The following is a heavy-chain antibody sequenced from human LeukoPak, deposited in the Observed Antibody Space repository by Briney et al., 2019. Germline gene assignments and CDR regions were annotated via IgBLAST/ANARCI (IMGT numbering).Heavy chain of an antibody. V-gene: IGHV1-18*01. CDR2: ISPYNGNT. J-gene: IGHJ5*02. CDR1: GYTFTSFG. D-gene: IGHD1-26*01. CDR3: ARESRGNAVGANYH. Sequence: RASVKVSCKASGYTFTSFGLSWVRQAPGQGLEWMGWISPYNGNTNYAQKLQGRVTMTTDTSTSTDYMELRSLRSDDTAVYYCARESRGNAVGANYHWGQGTLVTVSS.